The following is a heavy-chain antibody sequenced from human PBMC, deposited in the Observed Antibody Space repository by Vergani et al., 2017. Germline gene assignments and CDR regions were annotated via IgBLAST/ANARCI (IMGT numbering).Heavy chain of an antibody. D-gene: IGHD2-2*02. Sequence: QVQLVESGGGVVQPGTSLRLSCVVSGFALNRHAMYWVRQAPGKGLEWVVGISFDGTNEYYPDLVKGRFTISRDIAKNTLYLQVRSLRLEDTGVDHCVMDRGLCAGGRCYTEAWDYWGQGTPVTVSS. CDR3: VMDRGLCAGGRCYTEAWDY. J-gene: IGHJ4*02. CDR1: GFALNRHA. CDR2: ISFDGTNE. V-gene: IGHV3-30-3*01.